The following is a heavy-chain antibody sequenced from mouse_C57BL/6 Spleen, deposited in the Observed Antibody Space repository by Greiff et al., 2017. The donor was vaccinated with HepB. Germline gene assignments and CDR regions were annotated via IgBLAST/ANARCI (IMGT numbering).Heavy chain of an antibody. CDR2: SRNKANDYTT. Sequence: EVKLVESGGGLVQSGRSLRLSCATSGFTFSDFYMEWVRQAPGKGLEWIAASRNKANDYTTEYSASVKGRFIVSRDTSQSILYLQMNALRAEDTAIYYCARDPGYWYFDVGGTGTTVTVSS. D-gene: IGHD4-1*01. CDR1: GFTFSDFY. CDR3: ARDPGYWYFDV. V-gene: IGHV7-1*01. J-gene: IGHJ1*03.